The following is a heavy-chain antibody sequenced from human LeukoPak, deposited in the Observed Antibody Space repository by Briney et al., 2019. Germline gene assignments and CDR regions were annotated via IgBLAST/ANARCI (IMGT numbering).Heavy chain of an antibody. D-gene: IGHD4-17*01. CDR1: GSIFTSYW. J-gene: IGHJ4*02. CDR3: ARQYGRPFDY. V-gene: IGHV5-51*01. Sequence: GAALQISCKGSGSIFTSYWIGWVRQLPGKGLEWMGIIYPGDSDTRYSPSFQGQVTISVDESINTAYLQWSSLEASDTAMYYCARQYGRPFDYWGQGALVTVSS. CDR2: IYPGDSDT.